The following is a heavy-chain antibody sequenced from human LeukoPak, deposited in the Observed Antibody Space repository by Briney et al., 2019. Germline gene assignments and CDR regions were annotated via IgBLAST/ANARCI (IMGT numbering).Heavy chain of an antibody. J-gene: IGHJ3*02. V-gene: IGHV1-8*01. D-gene: IGHD2-21*01. Sequence: ASVKVSCKASGYTFTSYDINWVRQATGQGLEWMGWMNPNSGNTGYAQKFQGRVTMTRNTSISTAYMELSSLRSEDTAVHYCARGILSSGAFDIWGQGTMVTVSS. CDR2: MNPNSGNT. CDR1: GYTFTSYD. CDR3: ARGILSSGAFDI.